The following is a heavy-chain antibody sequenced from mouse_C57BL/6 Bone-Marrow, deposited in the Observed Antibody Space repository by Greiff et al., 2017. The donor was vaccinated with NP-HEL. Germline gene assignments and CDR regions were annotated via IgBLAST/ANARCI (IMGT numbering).Heavy chain of an antibody. CDR1: GYTFTSYG. CDR2: IYPRSGNT. V-gene: IGHV1-81*01. Sequence: VKLMESGAELARPGASVKLSCKASGYTFTSYGISWVKQRTGQGLEWIGEIYPRSGNTYYNEKFKGKATLTADKSSSTAYMELRSLTSEDSAVYFCASREIYYYGSRYFDVWGTGTTVTVSS. J-gene: IGHJ1*03. CDR3: ASREIYYYGSRYFDV. D-gene: IGHD1-1*01.